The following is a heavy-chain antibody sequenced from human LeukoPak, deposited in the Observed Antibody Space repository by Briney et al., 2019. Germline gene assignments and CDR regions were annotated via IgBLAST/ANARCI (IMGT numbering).Heavy chain of an antibody. CDR1: GGSISSSSYY. D-gene: IGHD4-17*01. J-gene: IGHJ4*02. Sequence: SETLSLTCTVSGGSISSSSYYWGWIRQPPGKGLEWIGSIYYSGSTYYNPSLKSRVTISVDTSNDQFSLNLNSVTAADTAVYYCARMVTTLRIIDYWGQGTLVAVSS. CDR2: IYYSGST. V-gene: IGHV4-39*07. CDR3: ARMVTTLRIIDY.